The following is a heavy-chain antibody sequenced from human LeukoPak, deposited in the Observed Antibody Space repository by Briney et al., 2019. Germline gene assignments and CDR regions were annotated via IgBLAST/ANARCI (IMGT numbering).Heavy chain of an antibody. Sequence: PSQTLSLTCTVSDGPISSGDHYWSWIRQHPGKGLEWMGYIYYSGSTYYNPSLKSRVTISVDTSKNQFSLKLSSVTAADTAVYYCVSRQQLVQGAFDIWGQGTMVTVSS. CDR2: IYYSGST. CDR3: VSRQQLVQGAFDI. V-gene: IGHV4-31*03. CDR1: DGPISSGDHY. D-gene: IGHD6-13*01. J-gene: IGHJ3*02.